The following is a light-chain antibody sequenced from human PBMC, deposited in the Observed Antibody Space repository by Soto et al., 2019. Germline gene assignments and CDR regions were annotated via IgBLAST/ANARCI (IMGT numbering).Light chain of an antibody. CDR3: QQSYSTPPT. V-gene: IGKV1-39*01. CDR1: QSIGRN. J-gene: IGKJ1*01. CDR2: TSS. Sequence: DIQMTQSLASLSASVGDRVTISCRASQSIGRNLNWYQQKPGKAPTLLMFTSSNLQSGVPSRFSGSGSGTDFILTISSPQPEDFATYYCQQSYSTPPTFGQGTKVDI.